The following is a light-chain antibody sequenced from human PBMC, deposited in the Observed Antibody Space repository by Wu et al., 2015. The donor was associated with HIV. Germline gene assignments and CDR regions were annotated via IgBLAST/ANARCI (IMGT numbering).Light chain of an antibody. CDR3: QQYNNWPPPLT. Sequence: MTQSPSTLSASVGDRVTITCRASQGISSWLAWYQQKPGQAPRLLIYGASTRATGIPARFSGSGSGTDFTLTISSLQSEDFAIYYCQQYNNWPPPLTFGGGTKVEIK. CDR2: GAS. CDR1: QGISSW. V-gene: IGKV3-15*01. J-gene: IGKJ4*01.